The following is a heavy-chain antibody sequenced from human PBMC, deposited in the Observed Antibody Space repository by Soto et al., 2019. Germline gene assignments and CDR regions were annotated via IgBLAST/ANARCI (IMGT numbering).Heavy chain of an antibody. J-gene: IGHJ4*02. D-gene: IGHD5-18*01. CDR3: ARRGSYGGGLVLTHQYYFDY. CDR2: IYYSGST. CDR1: GRSVSSGSYY. Sequence: PSETLSLTCTFSGRSVSSGSYYWSWIRQPPGKGLEWIGYIYYSGSTNYNPSLKSRVTISVDTSKNQFSLKLSSVTAADTAVYYCARRGSYGGGLVLTHQYYFDYWGQGTLVTVSS. V-gene: IGHV4-61*01.